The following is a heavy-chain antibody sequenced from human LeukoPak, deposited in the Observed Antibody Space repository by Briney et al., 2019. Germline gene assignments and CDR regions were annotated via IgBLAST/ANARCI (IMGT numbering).Heavy chain of an antibody. Sequence: ASLKVSCKASVYTFTSYDINWVRQTTGQGLEWMGWMNPNSGYTGYAQKFQGRVTITRNTSISTAYMELSRLRSDDTAVYYCARVGEVITDYWGQGTLVTVSS. CDR3: ARVGEVITDY. CDR2: MNPNSGYT. CDR1: VYTFTSYD. J-gene: IGHJ4*02. D-gene: IGHD3-16*01. V-gene: IGHV1-8*03.